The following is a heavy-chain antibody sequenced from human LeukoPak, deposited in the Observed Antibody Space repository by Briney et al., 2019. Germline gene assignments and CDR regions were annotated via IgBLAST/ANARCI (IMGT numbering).Heavy chain of an antibody. CDR1: GFSLSTSGVG. J-gene: IGHJ1*01. CDR2: IYWADDK. CDR3: AHRLTTTGAAYFQH. D-gene: IGHD1-1*01. Sequence: SGPTLLNPTQTLRLTCTFSGFSLSTSGVGVGWIRQPPGKALEWLALIYWADDKRYSPALKSRRTITKDTSKNQVVHTITNMDPVNTATYYSAHRLTTTGAAYFQHWGQGPLVTVSS. V-gene: IGHV2-5*02.